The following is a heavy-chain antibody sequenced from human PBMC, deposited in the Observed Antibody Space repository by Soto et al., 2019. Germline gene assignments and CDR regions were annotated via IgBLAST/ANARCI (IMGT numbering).Heavy chain of an antibody. D-gene: IGHD2-2*01. Sequence: EVQLVESGGGLVQPGGSLRLSCAASGFTVSSNYMSWVRQAPGKGLEWVSVIYSGGSTYYADSVKGRFTISRHNSKNTLYLQMNSLRAEDTAVYYCARGPGGYCSSTSCPYYYYYTDVWGKGTTVTVSS. J-gene: IGHJ6*03. CDR3: ARGPGGYCSSTSCPYYYYYTDV. V-gene: IGHV3-53*04. CDR2: IYSGGST. CDR1: GFTVSSNY.